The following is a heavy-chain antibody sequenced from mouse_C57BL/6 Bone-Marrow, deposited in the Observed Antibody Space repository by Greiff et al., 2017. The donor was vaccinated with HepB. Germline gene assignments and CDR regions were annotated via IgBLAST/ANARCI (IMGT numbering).Heavy chain of an antibody. CDR2: IDPSDSYT. CDR3: ARVGYDGLRFAY. D-gene: IGHD2-3*01. J-gene: IGHJ3*01. V-gene: IGHV1-59*01. Sequence: QVQLQQPGAELVRPGTSVKLSCKASGYTFTSYWMHWVKQRPGQGLEWIGVIDPSDSYTNYNQKFKGKATLTVDTSSSTAYMQLSSLTSEDSAVYYCARVGYDGLRFAYWGQGTLVTVSA. CDR1: GYTFTSYW.